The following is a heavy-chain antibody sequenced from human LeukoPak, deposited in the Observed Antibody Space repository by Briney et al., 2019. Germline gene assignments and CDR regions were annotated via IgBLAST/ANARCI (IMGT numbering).Heavy chain of an antibody. CDR3: ASPKRSSGWYFDL. CDR2: IYYSGST. Sequence: SETLSLTCTVSGGSISSYYWSWIRQPPGKGLEWIGYIYYSGSTNYNPSLKSRVTISVDTSKNQFSLKLSSVTAADTAVYYCASPKRSSGWYFDLWGRGTLVTVSS. V-gene: IGHV4-59*08. CDR1: GGSISSYY. J-gene: IGHJ2*01. D-gene: IGHD6-19*01.